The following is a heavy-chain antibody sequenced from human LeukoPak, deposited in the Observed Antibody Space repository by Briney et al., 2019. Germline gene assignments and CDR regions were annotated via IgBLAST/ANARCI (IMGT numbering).Heavy chain of an antibody. J-gene: IGHJ4*02. CDR2: IKQDGSQK. CDR3: ARDVLGRSGEQLDY. Sequence: GGSLRLSCATSGFTFSTYWMTWVRQAPGKGLEWVANIKQDGSQKYYVASVKGRFTISRDNAKSSLYLQMNSLRVEDTAVYYCARDVLGRSGEQLDYWGQGTLVTVSS. V-gene: IGHV3-7*03. D-gene: IGHD3-3*01. CDR1: GFTFSTYW.